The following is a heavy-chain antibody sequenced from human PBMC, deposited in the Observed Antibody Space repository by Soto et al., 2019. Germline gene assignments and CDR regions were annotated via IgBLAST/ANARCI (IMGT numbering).Heavy chain of an antibody. J-gene: IGHJ4*02. Sequence: GGSLRLSCTASGFTFSRYVMSWVRQAPGKGLEWVSTISDSGSTYYAESVKGRFTMTRDTSTSTVYMDLSSLRSEDTAVYYCARHLAAGDYWGQGTVVTVSS. D-gene: IGHD6-13*01. CDR2: ISDSGST. CDR3: ARHLAAGDY. CDR1: GFTFSRYV. V-gene: IGHV3-23*01.